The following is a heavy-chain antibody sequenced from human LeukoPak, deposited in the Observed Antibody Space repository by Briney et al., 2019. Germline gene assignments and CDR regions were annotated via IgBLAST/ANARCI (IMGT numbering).Heavy chain of an antibody. D-gene: IGHD6-13*01. CDR2: TSSSSSYT. J-gene: IGHJ3*02. CDR1: GFTFRIYW. Sequence: GGSLRLSCEASGFTFRIYWMSWVRQAPGKGLEWVSYTSSSSSYTNYADSVKGRFTISRDNAKNSLYLQMNSLRAEDTAVYYCARDGAADAFDIWGQGTMVTVSS. V-gene: IGHV3-11*05. CDR3: ARDGAADAFDI.